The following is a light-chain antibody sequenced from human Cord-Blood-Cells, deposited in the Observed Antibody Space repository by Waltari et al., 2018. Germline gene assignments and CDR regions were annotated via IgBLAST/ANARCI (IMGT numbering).Light chain of an antibody. CDR2: GAS. J-gene: IGKJ4*01. CDR3: QQYNNWPLT. CDR1: QSVSSN. Sequence: EIVMTQSPATLSVSPGERATLSCRARQSVSSNLAWYQQKPGQAHRLLTYGASNRSTGIPARFSGSWSGTEVTLTSNSLQSEDFAVYYCQQYNNWPLTFGGGTKVEIK. V-gene: IGKV3-15*01.